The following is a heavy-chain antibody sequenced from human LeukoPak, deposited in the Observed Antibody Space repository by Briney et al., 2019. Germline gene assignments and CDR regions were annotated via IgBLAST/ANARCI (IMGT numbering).Heavy chain of an antibody. CDR3: ARGPTSSSSYPTIDY. CDR1: GYTFTSYG. D-gene: IGHD6-6*01. Sequence: ASVKVSCKASGYTFTSYGISWVRQAPGQGLEWMGWISAYNGNTNYAQRLRGRVTMTTDTSTSTAYMELRSLRSDDTAVYYCARGPTSSSSYPTIDYWGQGTLVTVSS. CDR2: ISAYNGNT. J-gene: IGHJ4*02. V-gene: IGHV1-18*01.